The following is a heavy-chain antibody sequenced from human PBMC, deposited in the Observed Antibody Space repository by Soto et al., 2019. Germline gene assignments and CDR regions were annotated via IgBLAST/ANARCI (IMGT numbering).Heavy chain of an antibody. CDR1: GYTFTVYY. J-gene: IGHJ6*02. CDR3: ARGKEGIVGPTITLADGMDV. Sequence: VPLVQSGAEVKKPGASVRVSCKASGYTFTVYYIQWVRQAPGQGLEWMGWINPNSGGTNYAQKFQGWVTMTRDTSIGTVYMELNRLKSDDTAVYYCARGKEGIVGPTITLADGMDVWGQGTTVTVSS. V-gene: IGHV1-2*04. CDR2: INPNSGGT. D-gene: IGHD1-26*01.